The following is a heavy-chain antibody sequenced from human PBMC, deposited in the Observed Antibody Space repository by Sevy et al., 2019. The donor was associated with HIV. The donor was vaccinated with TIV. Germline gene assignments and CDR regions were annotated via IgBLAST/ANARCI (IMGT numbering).Heavy chain of an antibody. CDR2: ISGRSSYS. D-gene: IGHD2-2*01. J-gene: IGHJ4*02. Sequence: GGSLRLYCAASGFTFSDYYMNWVRQAPGKGLECVSSISGRSSYSHYADSVRGRFTISRDNAKNSLYLQMNSLRVDDTAVYFCARDGGCSSTSCLLYFDSWGQGALVTVSS. CDR1: GFTFSDYY. CDR3: ARDGGCSSTSCLLYFDS. V-gene: IGHV3-21*01.